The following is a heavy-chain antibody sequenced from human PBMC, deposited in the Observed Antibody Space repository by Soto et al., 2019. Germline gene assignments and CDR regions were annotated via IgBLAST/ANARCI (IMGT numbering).Heavy chain of an antibody. CDR1: GGSISSSNW. CDR2: INHSGST. J-gene: IGHJ6*02. CDR3: ARGRTSFIAARLYYYYGMDV. D-gene: IGHD6-6*01. Sequence: SETLSLTCAVSGGSISSSNWWTWVRPPPGRGLEWIGEINHSGSTNYNPSLKSRVTISVDTSKNQFSLKLSSVTAADTAVYYCARGRTSFIAARLYYYYGMDVWGQGTTVTVSS. V-gene: IGHV4-4*02.